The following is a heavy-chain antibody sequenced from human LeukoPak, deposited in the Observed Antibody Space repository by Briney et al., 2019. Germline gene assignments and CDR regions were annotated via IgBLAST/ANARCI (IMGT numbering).Heavy chain of an antibody. CDR1: GFTFSSYG. J-gene: IGHJ4*02. V-gene: IGHV3-33*06. CDR3: ANIGRHDY. CDR2: TWYDGSNK. D-gene: IGHD2-15*01. Sequence: GGSLRLSCAASGFTFSSYGMHWVRQAPGKGLEWVAVTWYDGSNKYYADSVKGRFTISRDNSKNTLYLQMNSLRAEDTAVYYCANIGRHDYWGQGTLVTVSS.